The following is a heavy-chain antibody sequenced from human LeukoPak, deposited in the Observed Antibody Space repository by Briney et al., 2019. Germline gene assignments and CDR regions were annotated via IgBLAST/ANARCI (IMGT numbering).Heavy chain of an antibody. V-gene: IGHV4-4*07. D-gene: IGHD3-22*01. J-gene: IGHJ3*02. CDR3: ARDDPRTEMYYYDSSGHRGAGAFDI. CDR2: IYTSGST. CDR1: GGSISSYY. Sequence: PSETLSLTCTVSGGSISSYYWSWIRQPAGKGLEWIGRIYTSGSTNYNPSLKSRVTISVDTSKNHFSLKLSSVTAADTAVYYCARDDPRTEMYYYDSSGHRGAGAFDIWGQGTMVTVSS.